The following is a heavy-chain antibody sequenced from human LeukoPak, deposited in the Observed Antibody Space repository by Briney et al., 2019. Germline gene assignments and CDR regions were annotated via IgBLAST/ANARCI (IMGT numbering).Heavy chain of an antibody. V-gene: IGHV3-23*01. CDR1: GFTFSSYA. D-gene: IGHD3-10*01. CDR2: ISGSGGST. J-gene: IGHJ5*02. CDR3: AKDLTRTMVRGVITS. Sequence: GGSLRLSCAASGFTFSSYAMSWVRQAPGKGLEWVSAISGSGGSTYYADSVKCRFTISRDNSKNTLYLQMNSLRAEDTAVYYCAKDLTRTMVRGVITSWGQGTLVTVSS.